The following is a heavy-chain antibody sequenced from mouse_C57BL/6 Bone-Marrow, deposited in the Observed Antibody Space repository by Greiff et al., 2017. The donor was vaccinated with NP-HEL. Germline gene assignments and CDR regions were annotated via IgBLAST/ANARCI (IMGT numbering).Heavy chain of an antibody. V-gene: IGHV14-4*01. CDR3: TTGGIYYGNF. Sequence: EVQLVESGAELVRPGASVKLSCTASGFNIKDDYMHWVKQRPEQGLEWIGWIDPENGDTEYASKFQGKATITADTSSNTAYLQLSSLTSEDTAVYYCTTGGIYYGNFWGQGTLVTVSA. CDR1: GFNIKDDY. CDR2: IDPENGDT. J-gene: IGHJ3*01. D-gene: IGHD2-1*01.